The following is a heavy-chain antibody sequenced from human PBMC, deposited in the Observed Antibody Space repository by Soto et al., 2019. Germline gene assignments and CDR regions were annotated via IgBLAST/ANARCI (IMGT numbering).Heavy chain of an antibody. Sequence: GGSLRLSCAASGFTFRNYGMNWVRQAPGKGLEWVSYIGLGSSTKYYADSVEGRFTISRDNAKNSLYLQMNSLRAEDTAVYYCARDQLYYNDISGRPLNAFDVGGQGTMVTVSS. D-gene: IGHD3-22*01. CDR1: GFTFRNYG. J-gene: IGHJ3*01. V-gene: IGHV3-48*01. CDR3: ARDQLYYNDISGRPLNAFDV. CDR2: IGLGSSTK.